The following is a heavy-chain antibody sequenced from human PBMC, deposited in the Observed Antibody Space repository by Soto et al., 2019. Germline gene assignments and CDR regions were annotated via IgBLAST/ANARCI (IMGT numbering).Heavy chain of an antibody. V-gene: IGHV1-2*02. CDR1: GYTFTGYY. D-gene: IGHD3-22*01. Sequence: ASVKVSCKASGYTFTGYYMHWVRQAPGQGLEWMGWINPNSGGTNYAQKFQGRVTMTRDTSISTAYMELSRLRSDDTAVYYCARDDSSGYSYFDYWGQGTLVTVSS. CDR3: ARDDSSGYSYFDY. CDR2: INPNSGGT. J-gene: IGHJ4*02.